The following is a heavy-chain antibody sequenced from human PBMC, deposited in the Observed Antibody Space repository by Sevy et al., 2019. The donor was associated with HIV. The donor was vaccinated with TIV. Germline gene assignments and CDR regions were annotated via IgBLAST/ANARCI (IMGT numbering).Heavy chain of an antibody. CDR1: GFTFRNYV. J-gene: IGHJ3*02. CDR2: ISDGGGTT. Sequence: GGSLRLSCAASGFTFRNYVMNWVRQPPGKGLEWVSVISDGGGTTYYEDSVKGRFTISRDDSKRTLYLHMNSLRVEDTAVYFCAKRVAGALAALDIWGQGTMVTVSS. D-gene: IGHD3-10*01. CDR3: AKRVAGALAALDI. V-gene: IGHV3-23*01.